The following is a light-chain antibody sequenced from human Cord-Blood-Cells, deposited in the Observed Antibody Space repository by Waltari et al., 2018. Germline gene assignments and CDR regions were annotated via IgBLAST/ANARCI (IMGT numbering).Light chain of an antibody. V-gene: IGKV3-11*01. CDR2: DAS. J-gene: IGKJ5*01. Sequence: DILLTPSPSTLSLSPGERATLAWRARRSVSCYLAWYQQEPGQAPRHLIYDASHRATGIAARLSGSGAGTDFTLTNSGGGPEDFAVYYGQQRSNWPITFGHG. CDR1: RSVSCY. CDR3: QQRSNWPIT.